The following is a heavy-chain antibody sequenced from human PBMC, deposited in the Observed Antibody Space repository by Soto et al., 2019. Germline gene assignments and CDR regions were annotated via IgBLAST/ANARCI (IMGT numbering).Heavy chain of an antibody. J-gene: IGHJ4*02. CDR3: AWEDCGGDCYTFDY. CDR2: INAGNGNT. CDR1: GYTFTSYA. D-gene: IGHD2-21*01. V-gene: IGHV1-3*01. Sequence: QVQLVQSGAEVKKPGASVKVSCKASGYTFTSYAMHWVRQAPGQRLEWMGWINAGNGNTKYSQKFQGRVTITRDTSASTAYMELSSLRSEDTAVYYCAWEDCGGDCYTFDYWGQGTLVTVSS.